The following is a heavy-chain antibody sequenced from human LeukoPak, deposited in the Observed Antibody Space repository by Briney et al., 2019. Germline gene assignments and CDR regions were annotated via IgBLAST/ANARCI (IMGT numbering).Heavy chain of an antibody. D-gene: IGHD6-6*01. Sequence: SETLSLTCTVSGGSINSYYWSWIRQPPGKGLEWIGYIYYSGSTNYNPSLKSRVTISVDTSKNQFSLKLSSVTAADTAVYYCARWADKSGSSSRVAFDLWGQGTMVTVSS. V-gene: IGHV4-59*01. CDR3: ARWADKSGSSSRVAFDL. CDR1: GGSINSYY. CDR2: IYYSGST. J-gene: IGHJ3*01.